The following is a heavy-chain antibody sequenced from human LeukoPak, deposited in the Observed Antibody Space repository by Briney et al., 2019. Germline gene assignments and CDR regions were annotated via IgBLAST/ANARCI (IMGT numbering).Heavy chain of an antibody. Sequence: QPGGSLRLSCAASGFTFSNAWMSWVRQAPGKGLEWVSAITDSGDSTYYVDSVKGRFTISRDNSKNTLYLEMSSLRVEDTAVYYCAKPKNIRDYYYMNAWGNGTTVMVSS. CDR2: ITDSGDST. D-gene: IGHD2/OR15-2a*01. V-gene: IGHV3-23*01. CDR3: AKPKNIRDYYYMNA. CDR1: GFTFSNAW. J-gene: IGHJ6*03.